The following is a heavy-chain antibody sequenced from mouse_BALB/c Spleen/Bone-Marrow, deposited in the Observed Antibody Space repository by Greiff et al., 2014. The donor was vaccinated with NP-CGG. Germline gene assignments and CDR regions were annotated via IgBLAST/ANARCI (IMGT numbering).Heavy chain of an antibody. D-gene: IGHD2-4*01. CDR3: SRGLPLDF. V-gene: IGHV1-9*01. Sequence: QVQLQQSGAELMKPGASVKISCKATGYTFSNYWIEWVKQRPGHGLEWIGEILPGSGTTNYNEKFDDKAAFTADASSNTAYMQLNSLATEDSAVYYRSRGLPLDFWGQGTTLTVSS. CDR1: GYTFSNYW. J-gene: IGHJ2*01. CDR2: ILPGSGTT.